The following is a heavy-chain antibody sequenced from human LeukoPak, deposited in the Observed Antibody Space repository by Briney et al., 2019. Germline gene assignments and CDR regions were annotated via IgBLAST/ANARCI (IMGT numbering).Heavy chain of an antibody. J-gene: IGHJ3*02. CDR3: AKIYGSGSYYNSEGAFDI. Sequence: GGSLRLSCAASGFTFSSYAMSSVRQAPGKGLEWVSAISGSGGSTYYADSVKGRFTISRDNSKNTLYLQMNSLRAEDTAVYYCAKIYGSGSYYNSEGAFDIWGQGTMVTVSS. CDR2: ISGSGGST. CDR1: GFTFSSYA. V-gene: IGHV3-23*01. D-gene: IGHD3-10*01.